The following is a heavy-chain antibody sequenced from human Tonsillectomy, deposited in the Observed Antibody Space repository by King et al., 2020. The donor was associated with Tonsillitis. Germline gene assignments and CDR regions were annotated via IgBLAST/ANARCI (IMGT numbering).Heavy chain of an antibody. V-gene: IGHV3-73*02. CDR1: GFTFRGSA. CDR2: IRSKPNSYAT. D-gene: IGHD4-17*01. CDR3: TRVAAPEYGDYGHY. J-gene: IGHJ4*02. Sequence: VQLVESGGGLVQPGGSLKLSCAASGFTFRGSAMHWVRQASGKGLEWVGRIRSKPNSYATAYGASVKGRFTISRDDSKNTMYLQTNSLKTEDTAVYYCTRVAAPEYGDYGHYWGQGTLVTVSS.